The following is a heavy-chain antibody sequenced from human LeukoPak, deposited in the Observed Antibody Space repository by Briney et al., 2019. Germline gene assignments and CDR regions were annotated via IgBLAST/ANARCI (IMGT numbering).Heavy chain of an antibody. D-gene: IGHD4-17*01. CDR1: GGTFRSYA. CDR3: AGNYGDESRAFDI. CDR2: IIPIFGTA. Sequence: SVKVSCKASGGTFRSYAISWVRQAPGQGLEWMGRIIPIFGTANYAQKFQGRVTITTDESTSTAYMELSSLRSEDTAVYYCAGNYGDESRAFDIWGQGTMVTVSS. V-gene: IGHV1-69*05. J-gene: IGHJ3*02.